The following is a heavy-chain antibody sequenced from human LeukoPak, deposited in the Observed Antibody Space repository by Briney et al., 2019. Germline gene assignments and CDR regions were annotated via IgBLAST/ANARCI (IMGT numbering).Heavy chain of an antibody. D-gene: IGHD1-26*01. V-gene: IGHV3-30-3*01. CDR1: GFTFSSYA. CDR2: ISYDGSNK. CDR3: ARDPTEERVGASFDY. Sequence: GGSLRLSCAASGFTFSSYAMSWVRQAPGKGLEWVAVISYDGSNKYYADSVKGRFTISRDNSKNTLYLQMNSLRAEDTAVYYCARDPTEERVGASFDYWGQGTLVTVSS. J-gene: IGHJ4*02.